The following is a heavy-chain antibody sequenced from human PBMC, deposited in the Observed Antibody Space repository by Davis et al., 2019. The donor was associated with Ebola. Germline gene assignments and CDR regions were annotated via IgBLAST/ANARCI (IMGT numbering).Heavy chain of an antibody. CDR3: ARDRTGYYGMDV. CDR1: GGTFSSYT. J-gene: IGHJ6*04. D-gene: IGHD1-1*01. V-gene: IGHV1-69*04. CDR2: IIPILGIA. Sequence: AASVKVSCKASGGTFSSYTISWVRQAPGQGLEWMGRIIPILGIANYAQKFQGRVTITADESTSTAYMELSSLRSEDTAVYYCARDRTGYYGMDVWGKGTTVTVSS.